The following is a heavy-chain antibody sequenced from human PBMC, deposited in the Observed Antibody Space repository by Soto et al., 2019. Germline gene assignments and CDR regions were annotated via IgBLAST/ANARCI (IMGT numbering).Heavy chain of an antibody. CDR1: GFTFSSYG. CDR2: IWYDGSNK. Sequence: GGSLRLSCAASGFTFSSYGMHWVRQAPGKGLEWVAVIWYDGSNKYYADSVKGRFTISRDNSKNTLYLQMNSLRAEDTAVYYCARDRGYGYNLHGMDVWCQGTTVTVSS. CDR3: ARDRGYGYNLHGMDV. V-gene: IGHV3-33*01. J-gene: IGHJ6*02. D-gene: IGHD5-12*01.